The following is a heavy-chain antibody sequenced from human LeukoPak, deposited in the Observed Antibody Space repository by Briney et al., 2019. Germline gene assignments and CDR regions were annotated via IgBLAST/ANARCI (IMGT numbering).Heavy chain of an antibody. Sequence: PSETLSLTCAVSGGSISSNNWWIWVRQSPEKGLEWIGEIYHDGSTNYNPSLKSRVTISMDKSKNQLSLKLNFVTAADTAVYYCARQPLYCSSTSCYSLGWFDPWGQGTLVTVSS. CDR1: GGSISSNNW. J-gene: IGHJ5*02. CDR2: IYHDGST. CDR3: ARQPLYCSSTSCYSLGWFDP. V-gene: IGHV4-4*02. D-gene: IGHD2-2*01.